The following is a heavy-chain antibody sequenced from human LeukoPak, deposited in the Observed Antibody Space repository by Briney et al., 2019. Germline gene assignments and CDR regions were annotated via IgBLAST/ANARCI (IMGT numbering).Heavy chain of an antibody. CDR3: ARDNQDLITIFGVVTNWFDP. Sequence: GGSLRPSCAASGFTFSSYWMSWVRQAPGKGLEWVANIKQDGSEKYYVDSVKGRFTISRDNAKNSLYLQMNSLRAEDTAVYYCARDNQDLITIFGVVTNWFDPWGQGTLVTVSS. V-gene: IGHV3-7*01. CDR1: GFTFSSYW. CDR2: IKQDGSEK. D-gene: IGHD3-3*01. J-gene: IGHJ5*02.